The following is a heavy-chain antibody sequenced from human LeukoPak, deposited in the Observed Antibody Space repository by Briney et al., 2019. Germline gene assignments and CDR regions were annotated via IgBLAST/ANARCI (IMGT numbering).Heavy chain of an antibody. V-gene: IGHV4-38-2*02. CDR2: IYHSGST. CDR1: GYSISSGYY. J-gene: IGHJ5*02. D-gene: IGHD3-10*01. Sequence: PSETLSLTCTVSGYSISSGYYWGWIRQPPGKGLEWIGSIYHSGSTCYNPSLKSRVTISVDTSKNQFSLKLSSVTAADTAVYYCASSTYYYGSGSGNWFDPWGQGTLVTVSS. CDR3: ASSTYYYGSGSGNWFDP.